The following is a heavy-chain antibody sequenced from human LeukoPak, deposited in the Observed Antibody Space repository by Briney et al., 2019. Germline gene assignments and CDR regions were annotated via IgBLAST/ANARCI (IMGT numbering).Heavy chain of an antibody. D-gene: IGHD2-2*01. CDR3: AAAPAFDY. Sequence: PGGSLRLSCAASGFTFSNYAMIWVRQAPGRGLEWVSDISGSGGRVYYADSVKGRFTISRENSKNTLYLQMNSLRAEDTAVYYCAAAPAFDYWGQGTLVTVSS. CDR1: GFTFSNYA. V-gene: IGHV3-23*01. CDR2: ISGSGGRV. J-gene: IGHJ4*02.